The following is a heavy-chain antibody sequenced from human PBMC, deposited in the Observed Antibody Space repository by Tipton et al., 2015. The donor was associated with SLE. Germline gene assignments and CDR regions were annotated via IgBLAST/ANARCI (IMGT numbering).Heavy chain of an antibody. V-gene: IGHV4-31*01. CDR3: ARRPWGGFDY. Sequence: TLSLTCIVSGGSISSGGYYWSWIRQHPGKGLEWIGYIYYSGRTYYTPSLESQLIISVDKSKNQFSLKLSSVTAADTAVYYCARRPWGGFDYWGQGTLVTVSS. D-gene: IGHD3-10*01. CDR2: IYYSGRT. CDR1: GGSISSGGYY. J-gene: IGHJ4*02.